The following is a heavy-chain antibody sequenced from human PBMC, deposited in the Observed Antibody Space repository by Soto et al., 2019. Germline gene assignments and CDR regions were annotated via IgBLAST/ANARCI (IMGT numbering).Heavy chain of an antibody. V-gene: IGHV4-34*01. CDR2: INHSGST. J-gene: IGHJ6*02. CDR3: ARATLYYDFWSGRARGYYYYGMDV. CDR1: GGSFSGYY. Sequence: SETLSLTCTASGGSFSGYYWSWIRQPPGKGLEWIGEINHSGSTNYNPSLKSRVTISVDTSKNQFSLKLSSVTAADTAVYYCARATLYYDFWSGRARGYYYYGMDVWGQGTTVTVSS. D-gene: IGHD3-3*01.